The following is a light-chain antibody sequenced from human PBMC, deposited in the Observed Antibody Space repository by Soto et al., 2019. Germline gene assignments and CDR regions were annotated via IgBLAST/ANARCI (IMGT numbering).Light chain of an antibody. CDR2: GAS. CDR1: QNIDNN. V-gene: IGKV3-15*01. Sequence: EIVMTQSPATLSVSPGERATLSCRASQNIDNNLAWYQQKLGQTPRLLIYGASTRATGAPARFSGSGSGTDFTLTISSLQSEDFAVYYCQQYYYWPANSFRQGTKLEIK. J-gene: IGKJ2*03. CDR3: QQYYYWPANS.